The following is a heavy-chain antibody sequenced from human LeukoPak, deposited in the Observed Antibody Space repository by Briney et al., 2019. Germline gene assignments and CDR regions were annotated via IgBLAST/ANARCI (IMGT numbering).Heavy chain of an antibody. J-gene: IGHJ4*02. CDR1: GGSISSGGYY. V-gene: IGHV4-31*03. Sequence: KASQTLSLTCTVSGGSISSGGYYWSWIRQHPGKGLEWIGYIYYSGSTYYNPSLKSRVTISVDTSKNQFSLKLSSVTAADTAVYYCAREVRGFYRRGFASWGQGTLVTVSS. CDR3: AREVRGFYRRGFAS. D-gene: IGHD2/OR15-2a*01. CDR2: IYYSGST.